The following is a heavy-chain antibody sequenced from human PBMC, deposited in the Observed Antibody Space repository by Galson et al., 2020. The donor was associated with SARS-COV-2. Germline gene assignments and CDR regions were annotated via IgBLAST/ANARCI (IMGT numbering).Heavy chain of an antibody. J-gene: IGHJ5*02. V-gene: IGHV4-34*01. CDR3: ARGSRARRGWFDP. CDR2: INHSGST. CDR1: GGSFSGYY. Sequence: SETLSLTCAVYGGSFSGYYWSWIRQPPGKGLEWIGEINHSGSTNYNPSLKSRVTISVDTSKNQFSLKLSSVTAADTAVYYCARGSRARRGWFDPWGQGTLVTVSS. D-gene: IGHD6-6*01.